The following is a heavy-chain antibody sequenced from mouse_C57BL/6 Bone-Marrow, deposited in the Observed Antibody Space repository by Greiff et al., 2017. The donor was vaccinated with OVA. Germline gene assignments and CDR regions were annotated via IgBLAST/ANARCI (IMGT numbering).Heavy chain of an antibody. CDR2: ISYDGSN. CDR1: GYSITSGYY. Sequence: EVKLVESGPGLVKPSQSLSLTCSVTGYSITSGYYWNWIRQFPGNKLEWMGYISYDGSNNYNPSLKNRISITRDTSKNQFFLKFNSVTTEDTATYYCARRGFFDYWGQGTTLTVSS. V-gene: IGHV3-6*01. J-gene: IGHJ2*01. CDR3: ARRGFFDY.